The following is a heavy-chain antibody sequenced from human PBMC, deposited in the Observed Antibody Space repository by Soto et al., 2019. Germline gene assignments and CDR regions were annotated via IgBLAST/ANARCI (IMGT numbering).Heavy chain of an antibody. Sequence: QVQLEQSGAEVKKPGSSVKVSCKSSGGIFRNYAINWVRQAPGQGLEWMGEITPRSGTAKYAQKFQDRATIIAEESTTTGYLELNALTSEDTTVYFCVSGDHDGSGYLPSNTWGRGTLVTVSS. CDR3: VSGDHDGSGYLPSNT. CDR1: GGIFRNYA. V-gene: IGHV1-69*12. J-gene: IGHJ4*02. CDR2: ITPRSGTA. D-gene: IGHD3-22*01.